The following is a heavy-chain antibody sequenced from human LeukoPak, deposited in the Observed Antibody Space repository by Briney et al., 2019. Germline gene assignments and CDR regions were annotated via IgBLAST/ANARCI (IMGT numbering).Heavy chain of an antibody. J-gene: IGHJ4*02. Sequence: SSQTLSLTCAVSGGSISSGGSSGSWIRQPPGKGLEWIGYVYNNGNTYNNPSLKSRVTISVDTSKNHFSLKLSSVTAADTAVYFCARDQGAGTGYFDCWGQGTLVTVSP. D-gene: IGHD3/OR15-3a*01. V-gene: IGHV4-30-4*07. CDR1: GGSISSGGSS. CDR2: VYNNGNT. CDR3: ARDQGAGTGYFDC.